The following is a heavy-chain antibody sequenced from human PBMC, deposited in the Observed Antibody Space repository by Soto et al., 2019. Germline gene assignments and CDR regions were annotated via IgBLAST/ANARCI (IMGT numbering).Heavy chain of an antibody. D-gene: IGHD3-10*01. J-gene: IGHJ4*02. Sequence: EVRLVESGGGLVQPGGSLRLSCAASGFTFSTYWMHWVRQAPGKGLVWVSRINGDGTTTQYADSVKGRFTISRDNAKNTLYLQMNTLRGDDTAMYYCASILMVRGPSDYWGQGTLVTVSS. CDR1: GFTFSTYW. CDR3: ASILMVRGPSDY. CDR2: INGDGTTT. V-gene: IGHV3-74*02.